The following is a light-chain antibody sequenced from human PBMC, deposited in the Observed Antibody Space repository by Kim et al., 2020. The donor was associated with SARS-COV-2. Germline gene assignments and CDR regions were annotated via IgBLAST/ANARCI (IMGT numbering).Light chain of an antibody. Sequence: INPYLAWYQHKPGQSPRLLIYDASQRATGIPARFSGSGSGADFTLIIDSLEPEDFAVYYCQQRSNWPLTFGGGTKLEI. CDR3: QQRSNWPLT. CDR2: DAS. V-gene: IGKV3-11*01. CDR1: INPY. J-gene: IGKJ4*01.